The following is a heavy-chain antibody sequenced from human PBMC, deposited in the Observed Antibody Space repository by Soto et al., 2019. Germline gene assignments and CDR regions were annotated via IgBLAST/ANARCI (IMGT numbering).Heavy chain of an antibody. Sequence: QVQLVESGGGVVQPGRSLRLSCAASGFTFSSYGMHWVRQAPGKGLEWVAVISYDGSNKYYADSVKGRFTISRDNSKNTLYLQMNSLRAEDTAVYYCAKDWYSSSSGGMDVW. D-gene: IGHD6-6*01. CDR1: GFTFSSYG. CDR3: AKDWYSSSSGGMDV. J-gene: IGHJ6*01. V-gene: IGHV3-30*18. CDR2: ISYDGSNK.